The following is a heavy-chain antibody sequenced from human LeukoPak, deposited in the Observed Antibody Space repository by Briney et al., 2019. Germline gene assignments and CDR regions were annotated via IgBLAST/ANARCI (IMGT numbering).Heavy chain of an antibody. Sequence: GGSLRLSCAASGFTFSNYWMSWVRQAPGKGLEWVANIKQDGSEKYYVDSVKGRFTISRDNAKNSLYLQMNSLRAEDTAVYYCARDRPQTKRILGATTNYYYYYYMDVWGKGTTVTISS. CDR1: GFTFSNYW. J-gene: IGHJ6*03. CDR3: ARDRPQTKRILGATTNYYYYYYMDV. CDR2: IKQDGSEK. D-gene: IGHD1-26*01. V-gene: IGHV3-7*01.